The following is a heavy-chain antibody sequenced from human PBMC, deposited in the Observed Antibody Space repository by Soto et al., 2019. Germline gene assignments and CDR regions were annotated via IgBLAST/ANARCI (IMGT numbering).Heavy chain of an antibody. CDR2: IIPIFGTA. CDR1: GGTFSSYA. J-gene: IGHJ5*02. D-gene: IGHD1-7*01. V-gene: IGHV1-69*13. Sequence: ASVKVSCKASGGTFSSYAISWVRQAPGQGLEWMGGIIPIFGTANYAQKFQGRVTITADESTSTAYMELSSLRSEDTAVYYCARLITGTMYWFDPWGQGTLLTVSS. CDR3: ARLITGTMYWFDP.